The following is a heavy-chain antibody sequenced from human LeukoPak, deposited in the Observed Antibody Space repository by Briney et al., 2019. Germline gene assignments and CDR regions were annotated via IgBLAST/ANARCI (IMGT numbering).Heavy chain of an antibody. J-gene: IGHJ4*02. D-gene: IGHD6-6*01. V-gene: IGHV4-61*02. CDR1: GGSISSGSYY. CDR3: ARGLRRIAAPPFGY. Sequence: SETLSLTCTVSGGSISSGSYYWSWIRQPAGKGLEWIGRIYTSGSTNYNPSLKSRVTISVDTSKNQFSLKLSSVTAADTAVYYCARGLRRIAAPPFGYWGQGTLVTVSS. CDR2: IYTSGST.